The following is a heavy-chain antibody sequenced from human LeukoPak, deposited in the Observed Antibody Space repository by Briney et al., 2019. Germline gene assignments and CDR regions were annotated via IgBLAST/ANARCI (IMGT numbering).Heavy chain of an antibody. V-gene: IGHV7-4-1*02. CDR2: ISTNTGNP. Sequence: GASVKVSCKASGYTITSYTIDWVRQAPGQGLEWMGWISTNTGNPTYAQGFTGRFVFSLDTSVNTAYLQINSLQADDTAVYYCSRPSLLVRDPSPPGDWGQGTLVTVSS. CDR1: GYTITSYT. D-gene: IGHD3-10*01. J-gene: IGHJ1*01. CDR3: SRPSLLVRDPSPPGD.